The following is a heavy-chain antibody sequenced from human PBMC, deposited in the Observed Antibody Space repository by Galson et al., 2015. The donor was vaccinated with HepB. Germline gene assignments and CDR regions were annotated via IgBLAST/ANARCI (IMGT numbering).Heavy chain of an antibody. CDR2: IDWDDDK. CDR3: ARIRRSSGWYYFDY. Sequence: PALVKPTQTLTLTCTFSGFSLSTSGMRVSWIRQPPGKALEWLARIDWDDDKFYSTSLKTRLTISKDTSKNQVVLTMTNMDPVDTATYYCARIRRSSGWYYFDYWGQGTLVTVSS. CDR1: GFSLSTSGMR. V-gene: IGHV2-70*04. D-gene: IGHD6-19*01. J-gene: IGHJ4*02.